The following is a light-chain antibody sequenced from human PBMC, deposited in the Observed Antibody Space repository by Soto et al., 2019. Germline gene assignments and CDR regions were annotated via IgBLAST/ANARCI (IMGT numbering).Light chain of an antibody. V-gene: IGLV4-69*01. CDR2: LNRDGSH. CDR1: SGHSNYA. Sequence: QLVLTQSPSASASLGASVKLTCTLSSGHSNYAIAWHQQQPDKGPRYLMKLNRDGSHSKGDGIPNRFSGSSSGAERYLTISSLQSEDEADYYCQTWGTGIVIFGGGTKLIVL. CDR3: QTWGTGIVI. J-gene: IGLJ2*01.